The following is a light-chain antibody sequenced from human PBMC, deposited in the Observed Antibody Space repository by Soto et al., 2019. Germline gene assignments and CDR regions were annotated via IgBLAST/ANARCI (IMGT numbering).Light chain of an antibody. CDR1: QGIRND. CDR2: AAS. V-gene: IGKV1-27*01. Sequence: IQMTQSPSSLSASVGDRVTITCRASQGIRNDLGWYQQKPGKAPKLLIYAASTLEPGVPSRFSGSGSGTDFTLTITTLQPEDVATYYCQNYIRAPWTFGQGTKVDI. CDR3: QNYIRAPWT. J-gene: IGKJ1*01.